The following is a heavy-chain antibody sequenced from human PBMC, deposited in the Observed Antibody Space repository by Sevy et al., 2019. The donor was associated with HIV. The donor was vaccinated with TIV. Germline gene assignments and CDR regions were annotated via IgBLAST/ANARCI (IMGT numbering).Heavy chain of an antibody. CDR2: IKQDESEK. V-gene: IGHV3-7*01. D-gene: IGHD3-22*01. CDR1: GFSFSTYW. J-gene: IGHJ4*02. CDR3: AKGNSGSFDY. Sequence: GGSLRLSCAASGFSFSTYWMHWVRQAPGKGLGWVANIKQDESEKYYVASVKGRFTISRDNGKNSVYLEMNSLRPEDTAIYYCAKGNSGSFDYWGKGTLVTVSS.